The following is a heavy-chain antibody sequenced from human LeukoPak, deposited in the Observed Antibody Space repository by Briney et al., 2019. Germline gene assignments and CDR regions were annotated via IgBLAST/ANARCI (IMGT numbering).Heavy chain of an antibody. J-gene: IGHJ4*02. CDR3: AREDFYYYDSSGYFGDY. Sequence: GGSLRLSCAASGFTFSSYWMHWVRQAPGKGLVWVSRINSDGSSTSYADSVKGRFTISRDNAKNTLYLQMNSLRAEDTAVYYCAREDFYYYDSSGYFGDYWGQGTLVTVSS. CDR1: GFTFSSYW. CDR2: INSDGSST. V-gene: IGHV3-74*01. D-gene: IGHD3-22*01.